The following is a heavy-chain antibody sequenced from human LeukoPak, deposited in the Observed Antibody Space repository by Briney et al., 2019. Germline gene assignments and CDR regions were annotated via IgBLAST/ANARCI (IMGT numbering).Heavy chain of an antibody. V-gene: IGHV4-34*01. J-gene: IGHJ4*02. Sequence: SETLSLTCAVYGGSFSAYYWSWIRQPPGKGLEWIGEINHSGSTNYNPSLKSRVTISVDTSKNQFSLKLSSVTAADTAVYYCARQDCSSTSCYTKYYFDYWGQGTLVTVSS. D-gene: IGHD2-2*02. CDR2: INHSGST. CDR3: ARQDCSSTSCYTKYYFDY. CDR1: GGSFSAYY.